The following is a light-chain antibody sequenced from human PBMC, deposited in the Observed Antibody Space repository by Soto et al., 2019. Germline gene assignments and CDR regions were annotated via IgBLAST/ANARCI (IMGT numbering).Light chain of an antibody. Sequence: EIVLTQSPGTLSLSPGEIATLSCSASQSVSSSYLAWYQQKPGQAPRLLIYGASSRATGIPDRFSGSGSGTDFTLTISSLEPEDFAVYYCQQRSNWPPSITFGQGTRLEI. V-gene: IGKV3D-20*02. CDR3: QQRSNWPPSIT. CDR1: QSVSSSY. J-gene: IGKJ5*01. CDR2: GAS.